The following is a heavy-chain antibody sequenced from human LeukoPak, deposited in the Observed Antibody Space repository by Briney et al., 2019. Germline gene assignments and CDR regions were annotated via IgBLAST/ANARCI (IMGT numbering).Heavy chain of an antibody. V-gene: IGHV3-23*01. CDR2: ISDSGDTT. J-gene: IGHJ4*02. Sequence: PGGSLRLSCATSGFTFSNFAMSWVRQAPGKGLEWVSGISDSGDTTEYANSVKGRFTISRDNSKNTLYLQMNSLRAEDTAVYYCAKLAAYYYGSGSYYPYWGQGTLVTVSS. D-gene: IGHD3-10*01. CDR3: AKLAAYYYGSGSYYPY. CDR1: GFTFSNFA.